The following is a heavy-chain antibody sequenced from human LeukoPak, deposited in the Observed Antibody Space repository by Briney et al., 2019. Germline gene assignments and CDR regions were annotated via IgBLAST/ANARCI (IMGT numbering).Heavy chain of an antibody. V-gene: IGHV1-24*01. CDR1: GYTLTELS. D-gene: IGHD3-10*01. CDR2: FDPEDGET. CDR3: ATDFTMVRGTNLDY. J-gene: IGHJ4*02. Sequence: SVKVSCKVSGYTLTELSMHWVRRAPGKGLEWMGGFDPEDGETIYAQKFQGRVTMTEDTSTDTAYMELSSLRSEDTAVYYCATDFTMVRGTNLDYWGQGTLVTVSS.